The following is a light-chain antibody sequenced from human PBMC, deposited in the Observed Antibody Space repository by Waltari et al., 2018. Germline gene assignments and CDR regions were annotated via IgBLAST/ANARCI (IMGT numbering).Light chain of an antibody. CDR2: WAS. CDR1: QSILYSSNNKNY. J-gene: IGKJ1*01. Sequence: DIVMTQSPDSLAVSLGERATIHCKSSQSILYSSNNKNYLAWYQQRPGQPPNLLIYWASTRESGVPDRFSDSGSGTDFTLTISSLQAEDVAVYYCQQYYNTPQTFGQGTKVEIK. CDR3: QQYYNTPQT. V-gene: IGKV4-1*01.